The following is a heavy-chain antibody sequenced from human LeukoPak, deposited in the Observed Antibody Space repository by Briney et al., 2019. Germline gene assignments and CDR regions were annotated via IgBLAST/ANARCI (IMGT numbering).Heavy chain of an antibody. D-gene: IGHD2-2*01. CDR2: IYHSGST. CDR1: GGSISSGGYS. Sequence: SQTLSLTCAVSGGSISSGGYSWSWIRQPPGKGLEWIGCIYHSGSTYYNPSLKSRVTISVDRSKNQFSLKLSSVTAADTAVYYCARGGGWDIVVVLHWFDPWGQGTLVTVSS. V-gene: IGHV4-30-2*01. CDR3: ARGGGWDIVVVLHWFDP. J-gene: IGHJ5*02.